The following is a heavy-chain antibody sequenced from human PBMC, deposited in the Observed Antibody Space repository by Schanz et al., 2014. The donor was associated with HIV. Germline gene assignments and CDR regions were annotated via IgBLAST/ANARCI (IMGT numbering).Heavy chain of an antibody. CDR3: ARALNRGSSSWYIWYFDY. J-gene: IGHJ4*02. Sequence: QVRLHQWGAGLLKPSETLSLTCTVSGDSISSSYWIWIRQPPGKGLEWIGYTHYRGSTNYNPSLKSRGSTSVDTSKNQFSLKLSSVTAADTAVYYCARALNRGSSSWYIWYFDYWGQGTLVTVS. V-gene: IGHV4-59*01. CDR2: THYRGST. D-gene: IGHD6-13*01. CDR1: GDSISSSY.